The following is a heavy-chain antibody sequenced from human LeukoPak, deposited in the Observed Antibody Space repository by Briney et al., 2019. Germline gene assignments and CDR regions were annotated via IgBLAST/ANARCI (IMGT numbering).Heavy chain of an antibody. CDR2: IYYSGST. J-gene: IGHJ4*02. D-gene: IGHD1-26*01. CDR3: ARDRSLVGATGD. Sequence: SQTLSLTCTVSGGSISSGGYYWSWIRQHPEKGLEWIGYIYYSGSTYYNPSLKSRVTISVDTSKNQFSLKLSSVTAADTAVYYCARDRSLVGATGDWGQGTLVTVSS. V-gene: IGHV4-31*03. CDR1: GGSISSGGYY.